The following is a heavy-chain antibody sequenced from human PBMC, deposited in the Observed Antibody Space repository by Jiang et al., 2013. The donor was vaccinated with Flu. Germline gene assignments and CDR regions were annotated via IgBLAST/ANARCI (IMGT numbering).Heavy chain of an antibody. CDR3: ARDILRYFDWPMSTENAFDY. J-gene: IGHJ4*02. CDR1: GYTFTSYA. Sequence: GYTFTSYAMNWVRQALDKGLSGWDGSTPTLGTQRMPRASQDGSVFSLDTSVSTAYLQISSLKAEDTAVYYCARDILRYFDWPMSTENAFDYWGQGTLVTVSS. V-gene: IGHV7-4-1*02. CDR2: STPTLGT. D-gene: IGHD3-9*01.